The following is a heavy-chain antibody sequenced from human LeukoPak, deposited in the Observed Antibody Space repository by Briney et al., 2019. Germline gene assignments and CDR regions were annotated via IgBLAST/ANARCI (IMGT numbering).Heavy chain of an antibody. CDR2: IWYDGSNK. D-gene: IGHD4-17*01. Sequence: GGSLRLSCAASGFTFSNFAMHWVRQAPGKGLEWVAVIWYDGSNKYYADSVKGRFTISRDNSKNTLYLQMNGLTAEDTAVYYCARGVTTVDYWGQGTLVTVSP. J-gene: IGHJ4*02. CDR1: GFTFSNFA. CDR3: ARGVTTVDY. V-gene: IGHV3-33*01.